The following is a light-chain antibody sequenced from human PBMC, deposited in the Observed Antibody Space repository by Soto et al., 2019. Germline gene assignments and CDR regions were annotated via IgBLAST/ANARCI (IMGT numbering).Light chain of an antibody. Sequence: EIVLTQSPATLSLSKGERATLSCRASQSVSSYLAWYQQKPGQAPRLLIYDASNRATGIPARFSGSGSGTDFTLTISSLEPEDFAVYYCQQRRDWPLTFGGGTKVDI. CDR2: DAS. CDR1: QSVSSY. V-gene: IGKV3-11*01. CDR3: QQRRDWPLT. J-gene: IGKJ4*01.